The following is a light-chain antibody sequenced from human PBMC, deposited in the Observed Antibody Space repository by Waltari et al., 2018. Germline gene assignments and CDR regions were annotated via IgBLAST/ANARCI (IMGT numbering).Light chain of an antibody. J-gene: IGLJ1*01. CDR3: GAWDPSLTAFV. CDR2: DTY. Sequence: QSVLTQPPSVSATPGQKVTIPCSGSSSNIGKEHEYWYQKLPGTAPKLLVYDTYQRPSGIPDRFSGSKSGTSATLGITGLQTGDEAHYYCGAWDPSLTAFVFGTGTEVTVL. CDR1: SSNIGKEH. V-gene: IGLV1-51*01.